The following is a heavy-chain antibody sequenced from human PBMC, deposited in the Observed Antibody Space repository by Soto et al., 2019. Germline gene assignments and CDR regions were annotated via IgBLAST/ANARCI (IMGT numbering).Heavy chain of an antibody. Sequence: PGGSLRLSCAASGFTFSNYAMSWVRQAPGKGLEWVSAISGSGGSTYYADSVKGRFTISRDNSKNTLYLQMNSLRAEDTAVYYCAKWAKVVVIEYYFDYWGQGTLVTVSS. J-gene: IGHJ4*02. CDR2: ISGSGGST. CDR1: GFTFSNYA. D-gene: IGHD3-22*01. V-gene: IGHV3-23*01. CDR3: AKWAKVVVIEYYFDY.